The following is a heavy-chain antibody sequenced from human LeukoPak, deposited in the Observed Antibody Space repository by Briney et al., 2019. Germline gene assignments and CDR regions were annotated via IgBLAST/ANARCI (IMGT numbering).Heavy chain of an antibody. CDR1: GFTFSDYY. CDR3: ARESGGTAWYQED. CDR2: ISTSGSTI. D-gene: IGHD6-13*01. Sequence: GGSLRLSCAASGFTFSDYYMSWIRQAPGKGLEWVSYISTSGSTIYYADSVKGRFTISRDSANNTLFLQMNSLRADDTAVYYCARESGGTAWYQEDWGQGTLVTVSS. J-gene: IGHJ4*02. V-gene: IGHV3-11*01.